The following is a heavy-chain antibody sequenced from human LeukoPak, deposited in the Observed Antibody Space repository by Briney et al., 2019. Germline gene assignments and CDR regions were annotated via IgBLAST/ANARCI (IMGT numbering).Heavy chain of an antibody. CDR3: ARDVGLYSSSSPPFDY. CDR1: GYTFTSYG. V-gene: IGHV1-18*01. J-gene: IGHJ4*02. D-gene: IGHD6-6*01. Sequence: GASVKVSCKASGYTFTSYGISWVRQAPGQGLEWMGWISTYNGKTNYAQKLQGRVTMTTDTSTSTGYMELRSLRSDDTAVYYCARDVGLYSSSSPPFDYWGQGTLVTVSS. CDR2: ISTYNGKT.